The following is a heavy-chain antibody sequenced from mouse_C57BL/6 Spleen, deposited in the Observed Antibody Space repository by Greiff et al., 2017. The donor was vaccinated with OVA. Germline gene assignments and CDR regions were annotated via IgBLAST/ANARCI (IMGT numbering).Heavy chain of an antibody. J-gene: IGHJ3*01. Sequence: EVQGVESGGDLVKPGGSLKLSCAASGFTFSSYGMSWVRQTPDKRLEWVATISSGGSYTYYPDSVKGRFTISRDNAKNTLYLQMSSLKSEDTAMYYCARQEAYYSNYSAWFAYWGQGTLVTVSA. CDR3: ARQEAYYSNYSAWFAY. V-gene: IGHV5-6*01. CDR1: GFTFSSYG. D-gene: IGHD2-5*01. CDR2: ISSGGSYT.